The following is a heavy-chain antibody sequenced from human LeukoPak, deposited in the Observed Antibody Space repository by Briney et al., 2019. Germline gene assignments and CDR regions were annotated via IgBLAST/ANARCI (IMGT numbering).Heavy chain of an antibody. J-gene: IGHJ4*02. CDR3: ARAPKTISPADY. CDR2: IKQDGSEK. V-gene: IGHV3-7*01. CDR1: GFTFSSYW. Sequence: PGGSLRLSFAASGFTFSSYWRSWARQAPGKGLGGVANIKQDGSEKYYVDSVKGRFTISRDNAKNSLYLQMNSLIAEDTAVYYCARAPKTISPADYWGQGTLVTVSS. D-gene: IGHD3-3*01.